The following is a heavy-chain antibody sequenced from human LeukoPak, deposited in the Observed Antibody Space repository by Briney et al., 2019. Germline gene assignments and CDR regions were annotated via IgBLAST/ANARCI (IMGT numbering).Heavy chain of an antibody. CDR1: GYTFTSYY. Sequence: GASVKVSCKASGYTFTSYYMHWVRQAPGQGLEWMGIINPSGGSTSYAQKFQGRVTMTRDTSTSTVYMELSSLRSEDTAVHYCAREGFGTPGDYWGQGTLVTVSS. J-gene: IGHJ4*02. CDR2: INPSGGST. V-gene: IGHV1-46*03. CDR3: AREGFGTPGDY. D-gene: IGHD3-10*01.